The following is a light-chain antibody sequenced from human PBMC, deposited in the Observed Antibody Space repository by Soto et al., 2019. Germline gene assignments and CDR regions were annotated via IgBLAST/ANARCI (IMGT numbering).Light chain of an antibody. V-gene: IGLV2-8*01. J-gene: IGLJ3*02. CDR1: SSDVGDYNY. CDR3: SSYAGSNSVV. Sequence: QSVLTQPPSASGSPGQSLTIYCTGTSSDVGDYNYVSWYHQHPGKAPKLIIYEVFKRASGVPDRFSGSKSGNTASLTVSGLQAEDEADYYFSSYAGSNSVVFGGGTKLPVL. CDR2: EVF.